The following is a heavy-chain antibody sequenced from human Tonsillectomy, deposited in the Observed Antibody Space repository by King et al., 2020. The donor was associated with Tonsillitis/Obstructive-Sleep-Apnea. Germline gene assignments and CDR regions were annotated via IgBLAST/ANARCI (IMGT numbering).Heavy chain of an antibody. CDR2: LNSDGSSR. CDR1: GFTFSSYW. V-gene: IGHV3-74*01. J-gene: IGHJ4*02. Sequence: VQLVESGGGLVQPGGSLRLSCAASGFTFSSYWMHWVRQDPGKGLVWVSRLNSDGSSRSYADSVKGRFTIARDNAKNTLYLQMNTLRAEDTAVYYCVRERSNYYVSSGLDYWGQGTLVTVSS. D-gene: IGHD3-22*01. CDR3: VRERSNYYVSSGLDY.